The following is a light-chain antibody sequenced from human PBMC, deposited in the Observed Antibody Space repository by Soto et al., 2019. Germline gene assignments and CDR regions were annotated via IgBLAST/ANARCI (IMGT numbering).Light chain of an antibody. V-gene: IGKV1-39*01. CDR2: AAS. J-gene: IGKJ5*01. CDR3: QQSYSTLIT. CDR1: QSISSY. Sequence: DIQMTQSPSSLSASVGDRVTITCRASQSISSYLNWYQQKPGKAPKLLIYAASSLQSGVPSRFSGSGSETDFTLTISSLQPEDFVTYYCQQSYSTLITFGQGTRLEIK.